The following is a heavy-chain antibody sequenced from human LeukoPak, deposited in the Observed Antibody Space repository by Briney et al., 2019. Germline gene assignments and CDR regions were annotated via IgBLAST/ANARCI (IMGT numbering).Heavy chain of an antibody. J-gene: IGHJ6*03. CDR1: GGSMSNYY. V-gene: IGHV4-4*07. CDR2: IYTSGST. Sequence: SETLSLTCTVSGGSMSNYYWSWIRQPAGKGLEWIGRIYTSGSTNYNPSLKSRVTISVDTSKNQFSLKLSSVTAADTAVYYCARDGRYFDWLSEQPYYYMDVWGKGTTVTISS. D-gene: IGHD3-9*01. CDR3: ARDGRYFDWLSEQPYYYMDV.